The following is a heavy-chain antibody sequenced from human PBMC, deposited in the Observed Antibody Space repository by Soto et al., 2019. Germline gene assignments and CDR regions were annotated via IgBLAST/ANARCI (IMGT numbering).Heavy chain of an antibody. V-gene: IGHV3-30*18. CDR3: AKDVGITIFGVVIKQPAGGYDY. CDR2: ISYDGSNK. D-gene: IGHD3-3*01. J-gene: IGHJ4*02. Sequence: VGSLRLSCAASGFTFSSYGMHWVRQAPGKVLEWVAVISYDGSNKYYADSVKGRFTISRDTSKNTLYLQMNSLRAEDTAVYYCAKDVGITIFGVVIKQPAGGYDYWGQGTLVTVSS. CDR1: GFTFSSYG.